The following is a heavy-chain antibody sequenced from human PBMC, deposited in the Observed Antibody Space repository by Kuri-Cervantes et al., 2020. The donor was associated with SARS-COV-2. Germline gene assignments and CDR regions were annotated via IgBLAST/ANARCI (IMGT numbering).Heavy chain of an antibody. CDR3: ARAHSLTTVVTGLDAFDI. V-gene: IGHV4-59*01. CDR1: GGSISSYY. J-gene: IGHJ3*02. D-gene: IGHD4-23*01. Sequence: SETLSLTCTVSGGSISSYYWSWIRQPPGKGLGWIGYIYYSGSTNYNHSLKSRVTISVDTSKNQFSLKLSSVTAADTAVYYCARAHSLTTVVTGLDAFDIWGQGTMVTVSS. CDR2: IYYSGST.